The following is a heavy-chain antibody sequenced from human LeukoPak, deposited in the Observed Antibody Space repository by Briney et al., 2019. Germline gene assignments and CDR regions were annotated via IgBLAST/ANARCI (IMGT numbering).Heavy chain of an antibody. Sequence: SETLSLTCTVSGGSISSYYWSWIRQPPGKGLEWIGYIYYSGSTYYNPSLESRVIISVDTPKNQFSLRLSSVTAADTAIYYCARLRSYGGNRGIDYWGQGTLVAVSS. CDR3: ARLRSYGGNRGIDY. D-gene: IGHD4-23*01. J-gene: IGHJ4*02. V-gene: IGHV4-59*08. CDR1: GGSISSYY. CDR2: IYYSGST.